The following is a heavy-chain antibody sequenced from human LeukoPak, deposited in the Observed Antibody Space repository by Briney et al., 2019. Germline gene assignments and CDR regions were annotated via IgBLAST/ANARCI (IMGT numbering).Heavy chain of an antibody. V-gene: IGHV3-53*05. J-gene: IGHJ6*03. CDR1: GFTVSSNY. CDR3: ARDGGGPYYYYMDV. Sequence: GGSLRLSCAASGFTVSSNYMSWVRQAPGKGLEWVSVIYSGGSTYYADSVKGRFTISRDNSKDTVYLQMNSLRTEDTAIYYCARDGGGPYYYYMDVWGKGTTVTVSS. CDR2: IYSGGST.